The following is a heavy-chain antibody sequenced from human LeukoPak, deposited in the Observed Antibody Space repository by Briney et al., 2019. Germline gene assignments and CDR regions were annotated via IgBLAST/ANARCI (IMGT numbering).Heavy chain of an antibody. D-gene: IGHD1-26*01. Sequence: GGSLRLSCAASGFTFSMYWMHWVRHAPGKGLLWGSRINTDGSTTNYADSVKGRFTISRDNAKNTLYLQMNSLRPEDTAVYYCARVPPSVGEATSEYFQDWGQGTLVTVSS. CDR3: ARVPPSVGEATSEYFQD. CDR2: INTDGSTT. V-gene: IGHV3-74*01. CDR1: GFTFSMYW. J-gene: IGHJ1*01.